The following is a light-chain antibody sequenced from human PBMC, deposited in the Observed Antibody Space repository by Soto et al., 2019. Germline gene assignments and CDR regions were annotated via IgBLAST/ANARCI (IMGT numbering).Light chain of an antibody. CDR1: SSDIGTYNL. CDR3: CSYAGSSTLYV. V-gene: IGLV2-23*02. CDR2: EVN. J-gene: IGLJ1*01. Sequence: QSALTQPSSVSGSPGQSITISCTGTSSDIGTYNLVSWYQQHPGKAPKLMIYEVNKRPSGVSDRFSGSKSGNTASLTISWLQAEEEADYYCCSYAGSSTLYVFGTGTKLTVL.